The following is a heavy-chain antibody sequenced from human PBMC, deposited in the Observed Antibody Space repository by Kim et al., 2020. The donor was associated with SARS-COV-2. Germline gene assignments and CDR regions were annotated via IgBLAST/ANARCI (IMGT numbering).Heavy chain of an antibody. J-gene: IGHJ3*02. Sequence: SVKGRFTISRDNAKNSLYLQMNSLRAEDTALYYCAKSGGDAQWLVDAFDIWGQGTMVTVSS. CDR3: AKSGGDAQWLVDAFDI. D-gene: IGHD6-19*01. V-gene: IGHV3-9*01.